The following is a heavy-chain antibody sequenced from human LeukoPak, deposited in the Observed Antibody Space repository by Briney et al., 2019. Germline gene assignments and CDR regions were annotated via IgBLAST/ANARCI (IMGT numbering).Heavy chain of an antibody. J-gene: IGHJ4*02. CDR3: TSEDQGGFDY. V-gene: IGHV3-15*01. CDR1: GFTFSNAW. CDR2: IKRKIDGETT. D-gene: IGHD1-26*01. Sequence: GGSLRLSCVASGFTFSNAWMSWVRQAPIKWLEWVGRIKRKIDGETTDYAAPAKGRFTISRDDSKNTLYLQMNSLKTEDTAVYYCTSEDQGGFDYWGRGTLVTVSS.